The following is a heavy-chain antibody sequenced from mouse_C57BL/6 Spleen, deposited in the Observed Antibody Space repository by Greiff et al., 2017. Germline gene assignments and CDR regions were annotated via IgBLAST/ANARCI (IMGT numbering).Heavy chain of an antibody. CDR2: IDPEDGDT. Sequence: VQLQQSGAELVRPGASVKLSCTASGFNIKDYYMHWVKQRPEQGLEWIGRIDPEDGDTEYAPQFQGKATMTADTSSNTAYLQLSSLTSEDTAVYYCTTEGLERGAMDYWGQGTSVTVSS. CDR1: GFNIKDYY. CDR3: TTEGLERGAMDY. D-gene: IGHD3-3*01. V-gene: IGHV14-1*01. J-gene: IGHJ4*01.